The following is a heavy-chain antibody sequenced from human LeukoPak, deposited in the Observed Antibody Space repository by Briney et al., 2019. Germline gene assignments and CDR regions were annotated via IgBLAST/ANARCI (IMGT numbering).Heavy chain of an antibody. CDR2: IYYSGST. J-gene: IGHJ4*02. CDR3: ARLDYYGSGVIPDY. CDR1: GGSISSYY. D-gene: IGHD3-10*01. V-gene: IGHV4-59*08. Sequence: PSETLPLTCTVSGGSISSYYWSWIRQPPGKGLEWIGYIYYSGSTNYNPSLKSRVTISVDTSKNQFSLKPSSVTAADTAVYYCARLDYYGSGVIPDYWGQGSLVTVSS.